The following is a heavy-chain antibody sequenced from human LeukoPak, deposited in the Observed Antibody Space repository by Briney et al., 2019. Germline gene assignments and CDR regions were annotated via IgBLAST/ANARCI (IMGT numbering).Heavy chain of an antibody. J-gene: IGHJ4*02. V-gene: IGHV3-23*01. D-gene: IGHD2-2*01. Sequence: QPGGSLRLSCAASGFTFSSYAMSWVRQAPGKGLEWVSAISGSGGSTYYADSVKGRFTISRDNAKNSLYLQMNSLRAEDTAVYYCARDSPSHCSSTSCYSALAQDFDYWGQGTLVTVSS. CDR3: ARDSPSHCSSTSCYSALAQDFDY. CDR2: ISGSGGST. CDR1: GFTFSSYA.